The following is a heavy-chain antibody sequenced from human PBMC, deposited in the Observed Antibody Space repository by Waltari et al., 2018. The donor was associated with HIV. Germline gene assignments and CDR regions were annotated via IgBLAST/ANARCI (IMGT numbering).Heavy chain of an antibody. CDR1: FTLISYW. J-gene: IGHJ4*02. D-gene: IGHD1-1*01. CDR2: IKQDGSEK. V-gene: IGHV3-7*01. Sequence: EVQLVESGGGLVQPGFTLISYWMSWVRQAPGKGLEWVANIKQDGSEKYYVDSVKGRFTVSRDNGKNSLHLQMDSLRAEDTAVYYCAIGTTFDFWGQGTLVTVSS. CDR3: AIGTTFDF.